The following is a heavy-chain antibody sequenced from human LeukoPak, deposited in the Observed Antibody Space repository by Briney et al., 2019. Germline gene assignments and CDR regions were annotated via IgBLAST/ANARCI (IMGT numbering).Heavy chain of an antibody. Sequence: PSETLSLTCTVSGGSLTGYYWSWIRQPPGKGLEWIGYIYYSGSTNYNPSLKSRVTISVDTSKNQFSLKLSSVTAADTAVYYCARLGTPFDYWGQGTLVTVSS. CDR2: IYYSGST. J-gene: IGHJ4*02. CDR3: ARLGTPFDY. V-gene: IGHV4-59*01. CDR1: GGSLTGYY. D-gene: IGHD1-14*01.